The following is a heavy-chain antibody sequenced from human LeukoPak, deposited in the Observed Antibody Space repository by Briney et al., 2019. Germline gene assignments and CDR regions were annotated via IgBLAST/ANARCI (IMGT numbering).Heavy chain of an antibody. D-gene: IGHD6-13*01. CDR1: GFTFSSYW. CDR3: ARPLRYSSSWYYFDY. J-gene: IGHJ4*02. CDR2: IKQDGSEK. V-gene: IGHV3-7*01. Sequence: PGGSLRLSCAASGFTFSSYWMSWVRQAPGKGLEWVANIKQDGSEKYYVDSVKGRFTISRGNAKNSLYLRMNSLRAEDTAVYYCARPLRYSSSWYYFDYWGQGTLVTVSS.